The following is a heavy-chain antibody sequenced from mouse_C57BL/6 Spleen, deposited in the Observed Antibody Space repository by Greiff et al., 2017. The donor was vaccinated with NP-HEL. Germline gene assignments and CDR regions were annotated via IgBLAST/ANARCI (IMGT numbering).Heavy chain of an antibody. Sequence: VQLQQPGAELVKPGASVKLSCKASGYTFTSYWMHWVKQRPGRGLEWIGRIDPNSGGTKYNEKFESKATLTGDKPSSTAYMQLSSLTSEDSAVYYCARNFGSSYPWYFDVWGTGTTVTVSS. V-gene: IGHV1-72*01. CDR2: IDPNSGGT. J-gene: IGHJ1*03. CDR3: ARNFGSSYPWYFDV. CDR1: GYTFTSYW. D-gene: IGHD1-1*01.